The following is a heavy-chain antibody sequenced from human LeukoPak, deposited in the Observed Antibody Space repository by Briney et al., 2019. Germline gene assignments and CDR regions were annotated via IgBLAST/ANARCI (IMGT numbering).Heavy chain of an antibody. Sequence: PGGSLRLSCAASGLTVSSNYMSWVRQAPGKGLEWVSVIYSGGSTYYADSVKGRFTISRDNSKNTLYLQMNSLRAEDTAVYYCARVEKLLRYYYYYYMDVWGKGTTVTVSS. V-gene: IGHV3-53*01. J-gene: IGHJ6*03. CDR3: ARVEKLLRYYYYYYMDV. D-gene: IGHD1-26*01. CDR2: IYSGGST. CDR1: GLTVSSNY.